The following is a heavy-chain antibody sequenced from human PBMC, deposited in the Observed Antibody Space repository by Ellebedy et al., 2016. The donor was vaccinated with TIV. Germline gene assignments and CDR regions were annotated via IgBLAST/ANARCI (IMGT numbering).Heavy chain of an antibody. CDR1: GFTFSTYW. V-gene: IGHV3-74*01. CDR3: VRDNFGVDY. Sequence: GESLKISCVASGFTFSTYWLQWVRQAPGKGLEWVSHIDGDGTDAIYADSVKGRFSISRDNAKNTVYLQMNSLRTEDTAVYYCVRDNFGVDYWGQGTLVTVSS. D-gene: IGHD4/OR15-4a*01. CDR2: IDGDGTDA. J-gene: IGHJ4*02.